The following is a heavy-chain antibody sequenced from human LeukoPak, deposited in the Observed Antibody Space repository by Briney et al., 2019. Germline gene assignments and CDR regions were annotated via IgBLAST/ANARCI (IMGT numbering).Heavy chain of an antibody. J-gene: IGHJ4*02. CDR1: GFTFDDYA. CDR2: ISWNSGSI. Sequence: GRSLRLSCAASGFTFDDYAMPWVRQAPGKGLEWVSGISWNSGSIGYADSVKGRFTISRDNAKNSLYLQMNSLRAEDTALYYCAKDIMPIVVVVGGLDYWGQGTLVTVSS. CDR3: AKDIMPIVVVVGGLDY. V-gene: IGHV3-9*01. D-gene: IGHD2-15*01.